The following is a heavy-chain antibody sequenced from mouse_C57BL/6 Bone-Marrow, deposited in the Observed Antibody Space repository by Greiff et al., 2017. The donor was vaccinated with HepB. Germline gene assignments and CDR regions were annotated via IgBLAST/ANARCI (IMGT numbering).Heavy chain of an antibody. Sequence: VQLKQSGPELVKPGASVKISCKASGYTFTDYYMNWVKQSHGKSLEWIGDINPNNGGTSYNQKFKGKATLTVDKSSSTAYMELRSLTSEDSAVYYCARIGLRPLYYYAMDYWGQGTSVTVSS. CDR3: ARIGLRPLYYYAMDY. CDR2: INPNNGGT. V-gene: IGHV1-26*01. D-gene: IGHD2-2*01. J-gene: IGHJ4*01. CDR1: GYTFTDYY.